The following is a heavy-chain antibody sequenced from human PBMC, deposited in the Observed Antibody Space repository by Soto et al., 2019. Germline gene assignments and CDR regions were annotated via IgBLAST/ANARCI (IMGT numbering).Heavy chain of an antibody. CDR1: GYTFTSYY. D-gene: IGHD6-19*01. Sequence: EASVKVSCKASGYTFTSYYMHWVRQAPGQGLEWMGIINPSGGSTSYAQKFQGRVTMTRDTSTSTVYMELSSLRSEDTAVYYCATRGALYSSGWYSALSIQHWGQGTLVTVSS. J-gene: IGHJ1*01. CDR2: INPSGGST. CDR3: ATRGALYSSGWYSALSIQH. V-gene: IGHV1-46*03.